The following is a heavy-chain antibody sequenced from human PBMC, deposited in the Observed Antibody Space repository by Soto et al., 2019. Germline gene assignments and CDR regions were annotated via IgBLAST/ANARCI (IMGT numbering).Heavy chain of an antibody. CDR1: GGTFSSYA. CDR3: ARRNYDSSGYYYWVY. D-gene: IGHD3-22*01. V-gene: IGHV1-69*13. J-gene: IGHJ4*02. CDR2: IIPIFGTA. Sequence: ASVKFSCKASGGTFSSYAISWVRQAPGQGLEWMGGIIPIFGTANYAQKFQGRVTITADESTSTAYMELSSLRSEDTAVYYCARRNYDSSGYYYWVYGGQGPLVTVSS.